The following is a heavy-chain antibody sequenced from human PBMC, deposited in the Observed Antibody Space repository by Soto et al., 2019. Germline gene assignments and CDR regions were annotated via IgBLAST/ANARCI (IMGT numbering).Heavy chain of an antibody. J-gene: IGHJ5*01. D-gene: IGHD3-10*02. CDR3: ARDVPHNRFDS. CDR2: INRDANDI. CDR1: RGAFGDYW. Sequence: EVQLVESGGGLVQPGGSLRLACEASRGAFGDYWMHWVRQAPGKGLVWVSRINRDANDIIYADSVKGRFTASRDNAKNMVFTQMNNLRFEDTALYYCARDVPHNRFDSWGQGTLVTVSS. V-gene: IGHV3-74*01.